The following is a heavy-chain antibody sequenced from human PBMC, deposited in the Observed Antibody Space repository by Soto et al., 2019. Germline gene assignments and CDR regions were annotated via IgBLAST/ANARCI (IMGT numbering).Heavy chain of an antibody. V-gene: IGHV1-2*04. J-gene: IGHJ6*02. Sequence: QVQLVQSGAEVKKPGASVKVSCKASGYTFTGYYMHWVRQAPGQGLEWMGWINPNSGGTNYAQKFQGWVTMTRETSISTAYMELSRLRSDDTAVYYCARSRIAAAHSVYYYYYGMDVWGQGTTVTVSS. CDR1: GYTFTGYY. D-gene: IGHD6-13*01. CDR3: ARSRIAAAHSVYYYYYGMDV. CDR2: INPNSGGT.